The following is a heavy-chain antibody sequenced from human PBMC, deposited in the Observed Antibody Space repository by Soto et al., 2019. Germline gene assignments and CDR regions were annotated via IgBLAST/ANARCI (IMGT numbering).Heavy chain of an antibody. CDR1: GFSFSSHR. CDR3: GRERGEYDGGWYIDR. J-gene: IGHJ5*02. Sequence: GVLRLSCAASGFSFSSHRFNWVRQAPVEGWEGVEYIRSGSILILYAGLWRGRFVIPSDNALNSLYPEMNSRGDEDKAIYYCGRERGEYDGGWYIDRWGQGTPVTVS. D-gene: IGHD2-8*02. V-gene: IGHV3-48*02. CDR2: IRSGSILI.